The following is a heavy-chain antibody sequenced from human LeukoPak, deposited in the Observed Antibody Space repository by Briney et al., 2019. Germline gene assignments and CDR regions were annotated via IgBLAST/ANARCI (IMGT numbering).Heavy chain of an antibody. J-gene: IGHJ3*02. CDR2: LSGSGAGT. CDR3: ARGTAFDI. V-gene: IGHV3-23*01. Sequence: PGGSLRLSCAASGFTFSSYGMHWVRQAPGKGLEWVSSLSGSGAGTYYADSVKGRFTISRDSSKNTLYLQMDSLRAEDTAVYYCARGTAFDIWGQGTMVTVSS. CDR1: GFTFSSYG.